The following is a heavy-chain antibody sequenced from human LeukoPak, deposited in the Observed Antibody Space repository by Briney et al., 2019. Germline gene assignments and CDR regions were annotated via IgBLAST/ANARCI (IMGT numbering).Heavy chain of an antibody. Sequence: PGGSLRLSCAASGFNFSSQWMSWVRQAPGKGLEWVANVNQGGTQKYYVDSVKGRFTISRDNAENSLYLQMNSLRAEDTAVYYCARVAAEVVGVPGAIGFGWLRRDYYYTDVWGKGTTVTVSS. J-gene: IGHJ6*03. CDR1: GFNFSSQW. CDR3: ARVAAEVVGVPGAIGFGWLRRDYYYTDV. D-gene: IGHD2-2*02. CDR2: VNQGGTQK. V-gene: IGHV3-7*01.